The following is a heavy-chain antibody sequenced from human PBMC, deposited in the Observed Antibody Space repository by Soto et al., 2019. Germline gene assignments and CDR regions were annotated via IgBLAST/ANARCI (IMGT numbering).Heavy chain of an antibody. Sequence: QVQLVQSGAEVKKPGSSVKVSCKASGGTFSSYTISWVRQAPGQGLEWMGRIIPILGIANYAQKFQGRVTITADKSTSTAYMELSSLRSEDTAVYYCASPDTATSHYYYCMDVWGQGTTVTVSS. CDR2: IIPILGIA. V-gene: IGHV1-69*02. D-gene: IGHD5-18*01. CDR1: GGTFSSYT. J-gene: IGHJ6*02. CDR3: ASPDTATSHYYYCMDV.